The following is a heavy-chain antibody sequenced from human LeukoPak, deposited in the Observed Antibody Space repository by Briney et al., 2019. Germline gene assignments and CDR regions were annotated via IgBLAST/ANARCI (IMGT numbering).Heavy chain of an antibody. V-gene: IGHV1-18*01. Sequence: VSVKVSCTASGYTFTSYAMSWARQARGQGLEWMGWSSAYSGYTNYAQKLQGRVTMTTDTSTSTGYMELRSLRSDDTAVYYCARDTYHYDSSGYRGAFDIWGQGTMVTVSS. J-gene: IGHJ3*02. CDR2: SSAYSGYT. CDR1: GYTFTSYA. D-gene: IGHD3-22*01. CDR3: ARDTYHYDSSGYRGAFDI.